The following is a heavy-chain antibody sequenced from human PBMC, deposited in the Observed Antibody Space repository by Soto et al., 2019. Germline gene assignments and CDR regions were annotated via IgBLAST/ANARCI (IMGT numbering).Heavy chain of an antibody. J-gene: IGHJ4*02. CDR3: ATHYYDSSGPSYFDY. CDR1: GFTFSDYY. V-gene: IGHV3-11*06. D-gene: IGHD3-22*01. Sequence: GGSLRLSCAASGFTFSDYYMSWIRQAPGKGLEWVSYISSSSSYTNYADSVKGRFTISRDNAKNSLYLQMNSLRAEDTAVYYCATHYYDSSGPSYFDYWGQGTLVTVSS. CDR2: ISSSSSYT.